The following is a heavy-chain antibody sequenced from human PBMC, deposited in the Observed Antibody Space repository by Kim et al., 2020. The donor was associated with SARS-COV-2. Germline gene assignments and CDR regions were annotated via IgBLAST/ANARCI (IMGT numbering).Heavy chain of an antibody. CDR2: IYYSGST. Sequence: SETLSLTCTVSGGSISSGDYYWSWIRQPPGKGLEWIGYIYYSGSTYYNPSLKSRVTISVDTSKNQFSLKLSSVTAADTAVYYCARAHDYYDSSGIFDYWGQGTLVTVSS. CDR1: GGSISSGDYY. J-gene: IGHJ4*02. V-gene: IGHV4-30-4*01. D-gene: IGHD3-22*01. CDR3: ARAHDYYDSSGIFDY.